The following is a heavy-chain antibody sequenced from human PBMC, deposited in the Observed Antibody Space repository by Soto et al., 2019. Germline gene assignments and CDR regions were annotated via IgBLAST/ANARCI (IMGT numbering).Heavy chain of an antibody. CDR3: SRGGHYYHSXI. D-gene: IGHD3-22*01. V-gene: IGHV4-61*08. CDR2: ISFTGDT. J-gene: IGHJ4*02. CDR1: GDSVSGGGYY. Sequence: SETLSLTCTVSGDSVSGGGYYWTWIRQPPGKGLEWIGYISFTGDTTYNPSLRSRVTIAMHTSKDQFSLKLTSATAADTALYYCSRGGHYYHSXIWGPGTLVXVSS.